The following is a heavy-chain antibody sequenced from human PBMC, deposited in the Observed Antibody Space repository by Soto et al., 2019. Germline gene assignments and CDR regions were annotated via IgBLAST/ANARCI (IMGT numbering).Heavy chain of an antibody. V-gene: IGHV3-48*03. D-gene: IGHD2-21*01. CDR3: VSQGVNNHYGMDV. CDR2: ISSSGGTM. J-gene: IGHJ6*02. CDR1: GFTFSSYE. Sequence: GGSLRLSCAASGFTFSSYEMDWVRQSPGKGLQWVSYISSSGGTMYYADSAKGRFTISRDNAKNSLYLQMNGLRAEDTAVYYCVSQGVNNHYGMDVWGQGTTVTVSS.